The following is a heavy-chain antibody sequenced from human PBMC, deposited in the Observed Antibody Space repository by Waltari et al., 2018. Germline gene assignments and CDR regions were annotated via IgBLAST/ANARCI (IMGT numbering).Heavy chain of an antibody. CDR3: AKDHYNWNDGGDFDY. D-gene: IGHD1-20*01. Sequence: QVQLVESGGGVVQPGGSLRLSCAASGFTFSSYGMHWVRQAPGKGLEWVAFIRYDGSNKDYADHVKGRFTISRDNSKNTLYLQMNSLRAEDTAVYYCAKDHYNWNDGGDFDYWGQGTLVTVSS. J-gene: IGHJ4*02. V-gene: IGHV3-30*02. CDR1: GFTFSSYG. CDR2: IRYDGSNK.